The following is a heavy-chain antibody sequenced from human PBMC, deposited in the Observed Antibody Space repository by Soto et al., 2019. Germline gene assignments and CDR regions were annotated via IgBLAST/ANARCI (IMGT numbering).Heavy chain of an antibody. J-gene: IGHJ6*02. Sequence: VASVKVSCKASGYTFTGYYMHWVRQAPGQGLEWMGWINPNSGGTNYAQKFQGRVTMTRDTSISTAYMELSRLRSDDTAVYYCARTNTFSTTGTTYYYYGMDVWGQGTTVTSP. V-gene: IGHV1-2*02. D-gene: IGHD1-1*01. CDR3: ARTNTFSTTGTTYYYYGMDV. CDR1: GYTFTGYY. CDR2: INPNSGGT.